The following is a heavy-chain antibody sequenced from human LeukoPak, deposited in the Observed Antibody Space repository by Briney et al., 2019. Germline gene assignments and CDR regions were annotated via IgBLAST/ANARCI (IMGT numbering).Heavy chain of an antibody. V-gene: IGHV3-23*01. CDR3: ARDRIRKGIAAAGIIDY. CDR2: ISGSGGGT. CDR1: GFTFSSYA. Sequence: QPGGSLRLSCAASGFTFSSYAMSWVRQAPGRGLEWVSAISGSGGGTSYADSVKGRFTISRDNAKNSLYLQMNSLRAEDTAVYYCARDRIRKGIAAAGIIDYWGQGTLVTVSS. D-gene: IGHD6-13*01. J-gene: IGHJ4*02.